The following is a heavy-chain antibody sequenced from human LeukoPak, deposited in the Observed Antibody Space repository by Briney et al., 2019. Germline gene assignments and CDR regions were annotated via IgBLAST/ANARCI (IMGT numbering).Heavy chain of an antibody. V-gene: IGHV4-59*01. D-gene: IGHD1-7*01. CDR3: ARGGSNWNYALNYYYMDA. CDR2: IYYSGST. Sequence: PSETLSLTCTVSGGSISSYYWSWIRQPPGKGLEWIGYIYYSGSTNYNPSLKSRVTISVDTSNNQFSLKLSSVTAADTAVYYCARGGSNWNYALNYYYMDAWGKGTTVTVSS. J-gene: IGHJ6*03. CDR1: GGSISSYY.